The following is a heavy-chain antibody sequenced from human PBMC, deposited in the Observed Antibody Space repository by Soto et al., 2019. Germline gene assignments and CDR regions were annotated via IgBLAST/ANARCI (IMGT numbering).Heavy chain of an antibody. V-gene: IGHV4-34*01. CDR1: GGSFSGYY. CDR3: ARVRRSWDIVVGYYYYYGMDV. D-gene: IGHD2-2*01. Sequence: PSETLSLTCAVYGGSFSGYYWSWIRQPPGKGLEWIGEINHSGSTNYNPSLKSRVTISVDTSKNQFSLKLSSVTAADTAVYYCARVRRSWDIVVGYYYYYGMDVWGQGTTVTVSS. CDR2: INHSGST. J-gene: IGHJ6*02.